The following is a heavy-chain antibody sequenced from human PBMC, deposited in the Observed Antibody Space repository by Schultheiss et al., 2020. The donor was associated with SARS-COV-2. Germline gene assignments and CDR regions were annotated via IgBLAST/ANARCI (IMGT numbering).Heavy chain of an antibody. D-gene: IGHD2-15*01. V-gene: IGHV1-8*01. CDR3: ARDAIAATTLFLSWFDP. Sequence: ASVKVSCKASGYTFTSYDINWVRQATGQGLEWMGWMNPNSGNTGYAQKFQGRVTMTTDTSTSTAYMELRSLRSEDTAVYYCARDAIAATTLFLSWFDPWGQGTLVTVSS. CDR1: GYTFTSYD. CDR2: MNPNSGNT. J-gene: IGHJ5*02.